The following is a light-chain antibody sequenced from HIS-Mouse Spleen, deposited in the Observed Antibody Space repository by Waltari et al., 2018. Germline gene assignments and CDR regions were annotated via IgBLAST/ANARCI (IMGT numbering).Light chain of an antibody. Sequence: SYVLTQPPSVSVAPGKTARITCGGNDIVSKSAHWYQQKPGQAPVLVVYDDSDRPSGIPERFSGSNSGNTATLTISRVEAGDEADYYCQVWDSSSDHVVFGGGTKLTVL. CDR2: DDS. CDR1: DIVSKS. J-gene: IGLJ2*01. V-gene: IGLV3-21*03. CDR3: QVWDSSSDHVV.